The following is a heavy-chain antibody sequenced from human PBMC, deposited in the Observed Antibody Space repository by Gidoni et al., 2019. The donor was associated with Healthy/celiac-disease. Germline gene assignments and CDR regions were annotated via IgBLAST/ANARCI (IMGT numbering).Heavy chain of an antibody. V-gene: IGHV3-30*03. D-gene: IGHD3-22*01. CDR3: ARGFDSRPFDY. CDR1: GFTFSSYG. CDR2: ISYDGSNK. Sequence: QVQLVESGGGVVQPGRSLRLSCAASGFTFSSYGMHWVRQAPGKGLEWVAVISYDGSNKYYADSVKGRFTISRDNSKNTLYLQMNSLRAEDTAVYYCARGFDSRPFDYWGQGTLVTVSS. J-gene: IGHJ4*02.